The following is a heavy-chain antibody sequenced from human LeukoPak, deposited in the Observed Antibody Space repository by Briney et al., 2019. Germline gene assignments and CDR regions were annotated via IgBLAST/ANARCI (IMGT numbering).Heavy chain of an antibody. CDR3: ARGVGATVPPYYFDY. CDR1: GGSISSSNW. D-gene: IGHD1-26*01. V-gene: IGHV4-4*02. CDR2: IYHSGST. Sequence: SGTLSLTCAVSGGSISSSNWWSWVRQPPGKGLEWIGKIYHSGSTNYNPSLKSRVTISVDKSKNQFSLKLSSVTGADTAVYYCARGVGATVPPYYFDYWGQGILVTVSS. J-gene: IGHJ4*02.